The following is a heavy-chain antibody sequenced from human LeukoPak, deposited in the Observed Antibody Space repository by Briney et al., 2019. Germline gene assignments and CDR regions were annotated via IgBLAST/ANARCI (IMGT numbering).Heavy chain of an antibody. V-gene: IGHV3-74*01. CDR1: GLTFSDVW. J-gene: IGHJ4*02. Sequence: QPGGSLRLSCAASGLTFSDVWMPWVRQPPGKGLVWVALVKGDGRTTIYADSVKGRFTISRDNAKNTLYLQMNSLRADDSGVYYCATGHSYGYDYWGQGVLVTVSS. CDR2: VKGDGRTT. D-gene: IGHD5-18*01. CDR3: ATGHSYGYDY.